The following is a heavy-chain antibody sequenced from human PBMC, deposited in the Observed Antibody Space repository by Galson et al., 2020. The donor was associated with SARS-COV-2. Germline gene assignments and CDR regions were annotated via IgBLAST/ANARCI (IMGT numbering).Heavy chain of an antibody. CDR2: ISSSSSYI. CDR3: ARDSEPIVLMVYAITYYYYMDG. J-gene: IGHJ6*03. Sequence: NSGGSLRLSCAASGFTFSSYSMNWVRQAPGKGLEWVSSISSSSSYIYYADSVKGRFTISRDNAKNSLYLQMNILRAEDTAVYYCARDSEPIVLMVYAITYYYYMDGWGKGTTVTVSS. CDR1: GFTFSSYS. V-gene: IGHV3-21*01. D-gene: IGHD2-8*01.